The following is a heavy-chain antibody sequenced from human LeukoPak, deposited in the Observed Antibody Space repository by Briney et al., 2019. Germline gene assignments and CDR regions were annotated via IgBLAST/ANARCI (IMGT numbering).Heavy chain of an antibody. V-gene: IGHV4-34*01. CDR2: INHSGST. CDR3: ARGRGSSWYWEYFQH. Sequence: SETLSLTCAVYGGSFSGYYWSWIRQPPGKGLEWIGEINHSGSTNYNPSLKSRVTISVDTSKNQFSLKLSSVTAADTAVYYCARGRGSSWYWEYFQHWGQGILVTVSS. J-gene: IGHJ1*01. CDR1: GGSFSGYY. D-gene: IGHD6-13*01.